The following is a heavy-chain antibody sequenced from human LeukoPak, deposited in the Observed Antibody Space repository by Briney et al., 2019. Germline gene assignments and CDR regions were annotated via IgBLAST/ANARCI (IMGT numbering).Heavy chain of an antibody. D-gene: IGHD1-1*01. V-gene: IGHV3-23*01. J-gene: IGHJ4*02. CDR2: ISDSGGST. CDR1: GITLGNYG. CDR3: AKVARTGTEDFDY. Sequence: GGSLRLSCAVSGITLGNYGMSWVRQAPGKGLEWVAGISDSGGSTNYADSVKGRFTISRDNSKNTLYLQMNSLRAEDTAVYYCAKVARTGTEDFDYWGQGTLVTVSS.